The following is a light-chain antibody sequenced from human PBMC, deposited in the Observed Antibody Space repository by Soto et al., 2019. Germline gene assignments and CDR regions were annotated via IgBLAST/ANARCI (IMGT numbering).Light chain of an antibody. CDR1: QSVSSAY. Sequence: EIVLTQSPGTLSLSPGERTTLSCRASQSVSSAYLAWYQQKPGQAPRLLIYGTFNRASGVPDRFSGSGSETDFTLIISRLEPEDFAEYYCHQYDISPFTFGQGTRLDIK. CDR3: HQYDISPFT. V-gene: IGKV3-20*01. J-gene: IGKJ5*01. CDR2: GTF.